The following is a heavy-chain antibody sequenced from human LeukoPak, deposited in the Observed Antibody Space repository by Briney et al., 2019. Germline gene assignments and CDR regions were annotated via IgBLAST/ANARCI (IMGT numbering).Heavy chain of an antibody. CDR2: INPNSGGT. CDR3: ARWDPTYDIAASGTSNYY. J-gene: IGHJ4*02. D-gene: IGHD6-13*01. CDR1: GYTFTGYY. Sequence: GASVKVSCKASGYTFTGYYMHWVRQAPGQGLEWMGWINPNSGGTNYAQKFQGRVTMTRDASISTAYMELSRLRSDDTAVYYCARWDPTYDIAASGTSNYYWGQGTLVTVSS. V-gene: IGHV1-2*02.